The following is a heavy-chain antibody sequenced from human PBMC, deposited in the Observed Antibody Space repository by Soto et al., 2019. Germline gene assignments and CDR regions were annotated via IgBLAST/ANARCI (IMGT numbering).Heavy chain of an antibody. D-gene: IGHD5-12*01. J-gene: IGHJ4*02. CDR1: GYTFTSYY. CDR3: ARPYSGYDYSYYFDY. Sequence: GASVKVSCKASGYTFTSYYMHWVRQAPGQGLEWMGIINPSGGSTSYAQKFQGRVTMTRDTSTSTVYMELSSLRPEDTAVYYCARPYSGYDYSYYFDYWGQGTLVTVSS. CDR2: INPSGGST. V-gene: IGHV1-46*03.